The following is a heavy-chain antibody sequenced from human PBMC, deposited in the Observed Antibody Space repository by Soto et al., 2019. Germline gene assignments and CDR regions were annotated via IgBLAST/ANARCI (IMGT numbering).Heavy chain of an antibody. V-gene: IGHV3-30-3*01. CDR1: GFTFSSYA. J-gene: IGHJ4*02. CDR2: ISYDGSNK. Sequence: GGSLRLSCAASGFTFSSYAMHWVRQAPGKGLEWVAVISYDGSNKYYADSVKGRFTISRDNSKNTLYLQMNSLRAEDTAVYYCARPLITFGGVIPTPDYWGQGTLVTVSS. D-gene: IGHD3-16*02. CDR3: ARPLITFGGVIPTPDY.